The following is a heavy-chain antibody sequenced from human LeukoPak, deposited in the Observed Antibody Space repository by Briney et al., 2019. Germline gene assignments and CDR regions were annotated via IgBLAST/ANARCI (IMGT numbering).Heavy chain of an antibody. J-gene: IGHJ5*02. V-gene: IGHV3-23*01. Sequence: GGSLRLSCAASGFTFSSYSMNWVRQAPGKGLEWVSAISGSGGSTYYADSVKGRFTISRDNSKNTLYLQMNSLRAEDTAVYYCAKDGQRWGGTTGNWFDPWGQGTLVTVSS. CDR2: ISGSGGST. CDR1: GFTFSSYS. CDR3: AKDGQRWGGTTGNWFDP. D-gene: IGHD4-17*01.